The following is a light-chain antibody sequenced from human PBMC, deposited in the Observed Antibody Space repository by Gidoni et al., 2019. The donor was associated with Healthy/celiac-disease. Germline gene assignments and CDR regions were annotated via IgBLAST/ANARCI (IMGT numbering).Light chain of an antibody. CDR3: QQYNNWPPL. V-gene: IGKV3-15*01. J-gene: IGKJ3*01. Sequence: ELVMTQSPATLSVSPGERATRSCRASQSVSRNLAWYQQKPCQAPRLLIYGASTRATGIPARFSGSGSGTEFTLTISSLQSEDFAVYYCQQYNNWPPLFGPGTKVDIK. CDR1: QSVSRN. CDR2: GAS.